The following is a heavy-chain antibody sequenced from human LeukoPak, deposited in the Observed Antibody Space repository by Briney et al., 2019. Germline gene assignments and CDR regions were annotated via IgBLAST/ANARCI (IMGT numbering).Heavy chain of an antibody. Sequence: ASVKVSCKASGYTFTGYYMHWTRQAPGHGLEWMAWINPNSGGTNSAQKFQGRVTMTRDTSISTAYMELSSLTFDDTAVYYCGRGTIAVVAADLRTDQWGQGTLVIVSS. CDR2: INPNSGGT. D-gene: IGHD2-15*01. J-gene: IGHJ4*02. CDR3: GRGTIAVVAADLRTDQ. CDR1: GYTFTGYY. V-gene: IGHV1-2*02.